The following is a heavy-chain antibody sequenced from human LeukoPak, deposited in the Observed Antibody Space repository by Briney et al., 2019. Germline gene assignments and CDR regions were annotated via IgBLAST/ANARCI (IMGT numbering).Heavy chain of an antibody. Sequence: SETLSLTCSVSDDSITMYFWTWIRQPPGKGLEWIGYVDHTGSTNFNPSLNGRVTIFRDTSRNLFSLRLTSVTAADTAVYFCARGRVSSSTWHSTYYYYFYMDVWGKGTTVTVSS. CDR1: DDSITMYF. J-gene: IGHJ6*03. D-gene: IGHD4-11*01. V-gene: IGHV4-59*01. CDR3: ARGRVSSSTWHSTYYYYFYMDV. CDR2: VDHTGST.